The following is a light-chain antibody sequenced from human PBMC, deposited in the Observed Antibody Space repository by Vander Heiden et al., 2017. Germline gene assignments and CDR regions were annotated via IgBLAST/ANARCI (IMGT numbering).Light chain of an antibody. CDR2: AAS. Sequence: DIQMTQSPSPLSASVGDRVTITCRASQSISSYLNWYQQKPGKAPKLLIYAASSMQSGVPSRFSGSGSGTDFTLTISSLQPEDFATYYCQQCYNTPWTFGQGTKVEIK. J-gene: IGKJ1*01. CDR3: QQCYNTPWT. CDR1: QSISSY. V-gene: IGKV1-39*01.